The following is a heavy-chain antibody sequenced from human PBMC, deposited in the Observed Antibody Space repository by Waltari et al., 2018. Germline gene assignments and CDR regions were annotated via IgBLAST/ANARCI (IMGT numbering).Heavy chain of an antibody. CDR2: IYSGGST. V-gene: IGHV3-23*03. Sequence: EVQLLESGGGLVQPGGSLRLSCAASGFTFSSYAMSWVRQAPGKGLEWVSVIYSGGSTYYADSVKGRFTISRDNSKNTLYLQMNSLRAEDTAVYYCAKDAGATNLYYYYYYYMDVWGKGTTVTVSS. D-gene: IGHD1-26*01. J-gene: IGHJ6*03. CDR1: GFTFSSYA. CDR3: AKDAGATNLYYYYYYYMDV.